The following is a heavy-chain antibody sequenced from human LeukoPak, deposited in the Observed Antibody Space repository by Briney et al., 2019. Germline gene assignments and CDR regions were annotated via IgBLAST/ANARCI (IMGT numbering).Heavy chain of an antibody. Sequence: SQTLSLTCTVSGGSISSGSYYWSWIRQPAGKGLEWIGRIYTSGSTNYNPSLKSRVAISVDTSKNQFSLKLSSVTAADTAVYYCARGVIAAGGNDFDYWGQGTLVTVSS. CDR3: ARGVIAAGGNDFDY. D-gene: IGHD6-13*01. CDR1: GGSISSGSYY. CDR2: IYTSGST. J-gene: IGHJ4*02. V-gene: IGHV4-61*02.